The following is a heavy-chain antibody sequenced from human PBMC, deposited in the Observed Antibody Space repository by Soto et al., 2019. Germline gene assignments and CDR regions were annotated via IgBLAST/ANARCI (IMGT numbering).Heavy chain of an antibody. CDR2: ISYDGSNK. CDR3: AKDPRITIFGVVPTEYYFDY. J-gene: IGHJ4*02. D-gene: IGHD3-3*01. V-gene: IGHV3-30*18. Sequence: GGSLRLSCAASGFTFSSYGMHWVRQAPGKGLEWVAVISYDGSNKYYADSVKGRFTISRDNSKNTLYLQMNSLRAEDTAVYYCAKDPRITIFGVVPTEYYFDYWGQGTLVTVSS. CDR1: GFTFSSYG.